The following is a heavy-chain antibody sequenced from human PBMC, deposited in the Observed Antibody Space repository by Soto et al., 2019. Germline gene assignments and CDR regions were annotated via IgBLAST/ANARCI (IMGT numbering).Heavy chain of an antibody. CDR3: ERDTEVSVTRISDY. CDR2: ISSTSDYV. CDR1: GFTFSSCS. J-gene: IGHJ4*02. D-gene: IGHD2-21*02. Sequence: VSLRLSCAASGFTFSSCSMNWVRQAPGKGPEWVSSISSTSDYVAYADSVKGRFTISRDNIKNSLYLQMNSLRAEDTAVYYCERDTEVSVTRISDYWGQGTPVTVSS. V-gene: IGHV3-21*06.